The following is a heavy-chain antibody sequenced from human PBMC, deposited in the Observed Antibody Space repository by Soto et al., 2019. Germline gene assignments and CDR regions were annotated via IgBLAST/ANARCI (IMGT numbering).Heavy chain of an antibody. CDR2: INHSGST. J-gene: IGHJ4*02. CDR1: GGSFSGYY. V-gene: IGHV4-34*01. CDR3: ESETETNSLCDY. Sequence: SETLSLTCAVYGGSFSGYYWSWIRQPPGKGLEWIGEINHSGSTNYNPSLKSRVTISVDTSKNQFSLKLSSVTAADTAVYYCESETETNSLCDYWGQGNLVT. D-gene: IGHD1-1*01.